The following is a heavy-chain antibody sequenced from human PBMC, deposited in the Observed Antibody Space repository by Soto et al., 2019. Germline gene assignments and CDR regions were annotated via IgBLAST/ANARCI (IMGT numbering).Heavy chain of an antibody. CDR2: IKSKTDGGTI. D-gene: IGHD6-19*01. J-gene: IGHJ4*02. Sequence: GGSLRLSCAASGLTLTNAWMNWVRQAPGKGLEWVGRIKSKTDGGTIEYAASVKGRFTISRDDSKNTMYLQMNSLKTEDTAVYYCTTYIQYGGGWYGCLDYWGQGTLVTVSS. V-gene: IGHV3-15*07. CDR1: GLTLTNAW. CDR3: TTYIQYGGGWYGCLDY.